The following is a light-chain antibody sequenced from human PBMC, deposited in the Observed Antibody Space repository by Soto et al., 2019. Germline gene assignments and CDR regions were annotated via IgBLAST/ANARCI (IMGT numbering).Light chain of an antibody. CDR3: FSYAGSYTWV. CDR2: AVN. Sequence: QSVLTQPRSVSGSPGQSVTISCTGTSSDVGDYNYVSWYQQHPGKAPKLLIYAVNMRPSGVPDRFSGSKSGNTASLTISGLQAEDEAYYSCFSYAGSYTWVFGGGTKLTVL. J-gene: IGLJ3*02. CDR1: SSDVGDYNY. V-gene: IGLV2-11*01.